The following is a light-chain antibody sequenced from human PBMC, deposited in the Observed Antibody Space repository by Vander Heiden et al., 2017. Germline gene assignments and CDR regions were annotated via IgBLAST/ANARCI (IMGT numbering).Light chain of an antibody. CDR1: QSISSY. CDR3: QQSDSTPRT. Sequence: DIQMTQSPSSLSASVGDRVTITCRASQSISSYLNWYQQKPGKAPKLLIYAAPSLQSGVPSRFSGSGSGTDLTLTISRLQPEDFATYYCQQSDSTPRTFGQGTKLEIK. J-gene: IGKJ2*01. V-gene: IGKV1-39*01. CDR2: AAP.